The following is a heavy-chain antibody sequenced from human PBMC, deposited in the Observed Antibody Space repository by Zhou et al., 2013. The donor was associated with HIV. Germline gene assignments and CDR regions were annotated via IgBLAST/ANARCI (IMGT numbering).Heavy chain of an antibody. D-gene: IGHD5-12*01. CDR2: MNPNTGNT. J-gene: IGHJ4*02. V-gene: IGHV1-8*03. CDR3: ARGLRNSWENHGDDY. Sequence: QVQLVQSGADVKKPGASVKVSCRASGYTFTSYDIIWVRQATGQGLEWMGWMNPNTGNTGYAQKFQGRVTITRNTSISTAYMELSSLRSEDTAVYYCARGLRNSWENHGDDYWGQGTLVTVSS. CDR1: GYTFTSYD.